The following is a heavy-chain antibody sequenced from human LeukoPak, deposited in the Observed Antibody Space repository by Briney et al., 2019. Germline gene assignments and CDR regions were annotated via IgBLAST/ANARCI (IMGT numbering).Heavy chain of an antibody. D-gene: IGHD3-22*01. CDR3: ARSGYYYDSSGYYYNFDY. CDR1: GGSISSSSYS. J-gene: IGHJ4*02. V-gene: IGHV4-39*01. Sequence: SETLSLTCTVSGGSISSSSYSWGWIRQPPGKGLEWIGSIYYSGSTYYNPSLKSRVTISVDTSKNQFSLKLSSVTAADTAVYYCARSGYYYDSSGYYYNFDYWGQGTLVTVSS. CDR2: IYYSGST.